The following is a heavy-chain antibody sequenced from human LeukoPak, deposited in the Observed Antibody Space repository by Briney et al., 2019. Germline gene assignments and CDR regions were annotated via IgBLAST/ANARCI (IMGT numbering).Heavy chain of an antibody. CDR3: ARGSPLNCSSPSCSDAFDI. V-gene: IGHV1-69*04. Sequence: SVKVSCKASGGTFSSYAISWVRQAPGQGLEWMGRIIPILGIANYAQKFQGRVTITADKSTSTAYMELSSLRSEDTAVYYCARGSPLNCSSPSCSDAFDIWGQGTMVTVSS. J-gene: IGHJ3*02. D-gene: IGHD2-2*01. CDR2: IIPILGIA. CDR1: GGTFSSYA.